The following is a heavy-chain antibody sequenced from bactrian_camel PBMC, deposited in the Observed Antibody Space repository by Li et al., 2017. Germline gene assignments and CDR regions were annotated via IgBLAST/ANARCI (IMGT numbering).Heavy chain of an antibody. V-gene: IGHV3S1*01. J-gene: IGHJ4*01. Sequence: HVQLVESGGGSVQVGGSLRLSCVASESIYGRRSTRCMGWFRQSTGKGREGVAAIYTGSSTTYYTDSVKGRFTISQDSAKNTVYLQMDSLKPEDTATYYCASGNADAASWWGANRYQGQGTQVTVS. CDR2: IYTGSSTT. CDR1: ESIYGRRSTR. D-gene: IGHD7*01.